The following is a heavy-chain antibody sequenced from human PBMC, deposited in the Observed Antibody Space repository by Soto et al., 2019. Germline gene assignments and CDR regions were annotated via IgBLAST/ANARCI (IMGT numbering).Heavy chain of an antibody. CDR3: ARPKARLRLGGNYYYKMDV. V-gene: IGHV1-69*12. Sequence: QVQLVQSGAEVKKPGSSVKVSCKVSGGTFSSSAISWVRQAPGQGLEWMGGIIPIFRTPDYSQNFQGRVTITADESTTTAYMELRSLRSEDTAVYYCARPKARLRLGGNYYYKMDVWGQGTTVTVSS. J-gene: IGHJ6*02. CDR1: GGTFSSSA. D-gene: IGHD5-12*01. CDR2: IIPIFRTP.